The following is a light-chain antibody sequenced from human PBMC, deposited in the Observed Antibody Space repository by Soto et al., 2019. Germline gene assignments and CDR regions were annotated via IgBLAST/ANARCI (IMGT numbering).Light chain of an antibody. J-gene: IGKJ4*01. CDR3: QQYKDWPS. CDR1: QNVIYN. Sequence: EIVVTQSPATLSVSPGERVTLSCRASQNVIYNVDWYQQKPGQAPRLLIFGASNRATGVPARFSGSGYGTEFTLTITSLQSEDFAVYLCQQYKDWPSFGGGSKVEI. CDR2: GAS. V-gene: IGKV3-15*01.